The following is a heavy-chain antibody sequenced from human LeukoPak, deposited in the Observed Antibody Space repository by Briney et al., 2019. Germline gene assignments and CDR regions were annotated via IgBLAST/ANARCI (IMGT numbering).Heavy chain of an antibody. CDR2: ISGSGGST. CDR1: GFTFSSYA. V-gene: IGHV3-23*01. J-gene: IGHJ5*02. CDR3: ARVGRGYSYGIRDWFDP. Sequence: GGSLRLSCAASGFTFSSYAMSWVRQAPGKGLEWVSAISGSGGSTYYADSVKGRFTISRDNSKNTLYLQMNSLRAEDTAVYYCARVGRGYSYGIRDWFDPWGQGTLVTVSS. D-gene: IGHD5-18*01.